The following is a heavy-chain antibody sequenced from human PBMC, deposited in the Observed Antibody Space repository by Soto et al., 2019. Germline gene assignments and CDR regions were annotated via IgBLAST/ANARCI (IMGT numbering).Heavy chain of an antibody. Sequence: ASVKVSCKASGGTFTSYYMHWVRQAPGQGLEWMGIINPSGGSTSYAQKFQGRVTMTRDTSTSTVYMELSSLRSEDTAVYYCARQLLRFGEPTGFDYWGQGTLVTVSS. V-gene: IGHV1-46*03. CDR1: GGTFTSYY. J-gene: IGHJ4*02. D-gene: IGHD3-10*01. CDR3: ARQLLRFGEPTGFDY. CDR2: INPSGGST.